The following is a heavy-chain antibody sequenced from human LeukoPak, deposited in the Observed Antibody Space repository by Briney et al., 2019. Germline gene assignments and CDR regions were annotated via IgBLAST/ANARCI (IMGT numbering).Heavy chain of an antibody. CDR2: ISGSGGST. J-gene: IGHJ5*02. V-gene: IGHV3-23*01. CDR1: GFTFSSYG. Sequence: GGSLRLSCAASGFTFSSYGMSWVRQAPGKGLEWVSAISGSGGSTYYADSVKGRFTISRDNSKNTLYLQMNSLRAEDTAVYYCAKAPVTSCRGAYCYPFDPWGQGTLVTVSS. CDR3: AKAPVTSCRGAYCYPFDP. D-gene: IGHD2-21*01.